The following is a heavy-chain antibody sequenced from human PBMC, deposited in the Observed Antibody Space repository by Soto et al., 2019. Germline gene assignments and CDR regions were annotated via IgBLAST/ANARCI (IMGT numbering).Heavy chain of an antibody. Sequence: QVHLVQSGAEVKEPGASVTISCKASGYPVTSYGFSWARQAPGQGLQWIGRISAYNSNTENAQNVQERVTMTADISTSTAYMELRSVRPDDTAVYFCARDSNPYGVVIRKPGAHNYGMDVWGQGTTVTVSS. CDR3: ARDSNPYGVVIRKPGAHNYGMDV. CDR2: ISAYNSNT. D-gene: IGHD3-3*01. V-gene: IGHV1-18*04. CDR1: GYPVTSYG. J-gene: IGHJ6*02.